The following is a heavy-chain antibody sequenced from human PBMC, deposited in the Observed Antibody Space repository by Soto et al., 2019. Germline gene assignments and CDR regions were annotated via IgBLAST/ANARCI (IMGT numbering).Heavy chain of an antibody. CDR1: GFSLTTSGVG. CDR3: AHRVLRTVFGLVTTTAIYFDF. Sequence: QITLNESGPTVVRPTETLTLTCRFSGFSLTTSGVGVGWIRQSPGKAPEWLALIYWDDDKRYSASLKSRLTITKGTSKNHVVLTVSDLDPTDTATYYCAHRVLRTVFGLVTTTAIYFDFWGQGTPVAVSS. J-gene: IGHJ4*02. D-gene: IGHD3-3*01. CDR2: IYWDDDK. V-gene: IGHV2-5*02.